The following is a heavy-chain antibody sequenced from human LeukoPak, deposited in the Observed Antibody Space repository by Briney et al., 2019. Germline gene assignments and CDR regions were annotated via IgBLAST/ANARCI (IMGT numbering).Heavy chain of an antibody. V-gene: IGHV4-31*03. CDR2: IYNSGST. D-gene: IGHD1-14*01. CDR1: GGSISNGGYY. CDR3: ARGGVGVTEIDF. J-gene: IGHJ4*02. Sequence: LSLPFPVSGGSISNGGYYWRWIRPHPGKGLEGLGHIYNSGSTYYNPSLRSRVTVSVDTSKNQFSLKLSSVTAADTAVYYCARGGVGVTEIDFWGQGTLVTVSS.